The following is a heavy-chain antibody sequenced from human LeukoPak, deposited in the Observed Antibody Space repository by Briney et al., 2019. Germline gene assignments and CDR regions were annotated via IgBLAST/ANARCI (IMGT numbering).Heavy chain of an antibody. V-gene: IGHV5-51*01. Sequence: GESLKISCKGSGYSFTSYWIGWVRQMPGKGLEWMGIIYPGDSDTRYSPSIQGQVTISADKSISTAYLQWSSLKASDTAMYYCARHTYYYDSSGYYVDYWGQGTLVTVSS. CDR1: GYSFTSYW. J-gene: IGHJ4*02. CDR2: IYPGDSDT. D-gene: IGHD3-22*01. CDR3: ARHTYYYDSSGYYVDY.